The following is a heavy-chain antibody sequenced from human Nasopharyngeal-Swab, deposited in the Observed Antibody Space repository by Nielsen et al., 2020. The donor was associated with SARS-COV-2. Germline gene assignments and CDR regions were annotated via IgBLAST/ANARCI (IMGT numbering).Heavy chain of an antibody. CDR2: ISHSGST. V-gene: IGHV4-34*01. D-gene: IGHD3-22*01. CDR1: GGSFSGYY. J-gene: IGHJ4*02. Sequence: SETLSLTCAVSGGSFSGYYWSWIRQPPGKGLEWIGEISHSGSTNYNPPLKSRVTISVDTSKNQFSLKLSSVTAADTAVYYCARGLGQYYYDSSGYYFFDYWGQGTLVTVSS. CDR3: ARGLGQYYYDSSGYYFFDY.